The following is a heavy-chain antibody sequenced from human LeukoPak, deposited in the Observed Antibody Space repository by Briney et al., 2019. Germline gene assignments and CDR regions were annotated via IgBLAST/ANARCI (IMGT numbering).Heavy chain of an antibody. V-gene: IGHV1-46*01. CDR3: ARESYYYDSSGYLKYYFDY. Sequence: ASVKVSCKASGYTFTSYYMHWVRQVPGQGLEWMGIINPSGGSTSYAQKFQGRVTMTRDTSTSTVYMELSSLRSEDTAVYYCARESYYYDSSGYLKYYFDYWGQGTLVTVSS. J-gene: IGHJ4*02. CDR2: INPSGGST. CDR1: GYTFTSYY. D-gene: IGHD3-22*01.